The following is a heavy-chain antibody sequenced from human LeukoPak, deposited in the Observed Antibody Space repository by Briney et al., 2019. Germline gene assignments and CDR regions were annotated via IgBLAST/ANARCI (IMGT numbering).Heavy chain of an antibody. V-gene: IGHV3-53*01. CDR2: IYSGGAI. CDR1: GFAVGSNY. CDR3: ARRPGN. J-gene: IGHJ4*02. Sequence: PGGSLRLSCVAPGFAVGSNYMSWVRQAPGKGLEWVSLIYSGGAIRYADSVKGRFTISRDSSKNTLFLQMNDLTVENTARYYCARRPGNWGQGTLVTVSS. D-gene: IGHD1-14*01.